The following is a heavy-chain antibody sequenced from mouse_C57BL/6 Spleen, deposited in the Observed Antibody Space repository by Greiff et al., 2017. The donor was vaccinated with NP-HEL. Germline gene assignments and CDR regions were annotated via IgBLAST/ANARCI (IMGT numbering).Heavy chain of an antibody. CDR3: ARGGDYDAMDY. CDR1: GFNIKDYY. CDR2: IDPEDGET. Sequence: EVQLQQSGAELVKPGASVKLSCTASGFNIKDYYMHWVKQRTEQGLEWIGRIDPEDGETKYAAKFQGKATITADTSSNTAYLQLSSLTSEDTAVYYCARGGDYDAMDYWGQGTSVTVSS. V-gene: IGHV14-2*01. J-gene: IGHJ4*01.